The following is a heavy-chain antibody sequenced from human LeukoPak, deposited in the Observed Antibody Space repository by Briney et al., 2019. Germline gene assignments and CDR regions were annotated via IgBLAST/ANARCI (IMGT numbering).Heavy chain of an antibody. CDR2: IYHSGST. Sequence: SETLSLTCTVSGYSISSGYYWGWIRQPPGKGLEWIGSIYHSGSTYYNPSLKSRVTISVDTSKNQFSLKLSSVTAADTAVYYCARYYGGNSHNWFDPWGQGTLVTVSS. CDR1: GYSISSGYY. D-gene: IGHD4-23*01. CDR3: ARYYGGNSHNWFDP. V-gene: IGHV4-38-2*02. J-gene: IGHJ5*02.